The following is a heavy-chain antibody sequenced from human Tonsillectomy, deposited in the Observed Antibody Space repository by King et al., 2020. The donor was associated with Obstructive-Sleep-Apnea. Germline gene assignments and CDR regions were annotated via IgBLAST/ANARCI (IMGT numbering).Heavy chain of an antibody. CDR3: ATDSGYNIIGVATKEGFLDY. V-gene: IGHV3-30*04. CDR2: ISYDGNNK. CDR1: GFTFSSYA. J-gene: IGHJ4*02. Sequence: QLVQSGGGVVQPGRSLSLSCAASGFTFSSYAMHWVRQAPGKGLEGVAVISYDGNNKYYADSVKGRFTISRDNSKNTLFLQMNSLRAEDTAVYYCATDSGYNIIGVATKEGFLDYWGQGTLVTVSS. D-gene: IGHD5-12*01.